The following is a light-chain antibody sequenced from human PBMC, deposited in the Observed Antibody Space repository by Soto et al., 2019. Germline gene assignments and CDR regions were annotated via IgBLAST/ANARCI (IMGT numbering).Light chain of an antibody. V-gene: IGKV3-20*01. J-gene: IGKJ1*01. CDR1: QSVISTY. CDR3: QQYGSSGT. Sequence: EILFTQSPGTLSLSPGERATLSCRASQSVISTYLAWYQQKPGKAPRLLIYGASSRATGIPDRLSGSGSGTDFTLTIRRLEPEDFAVYYCQQYGSSGTFGQGTKVDIK. CDR2: GAS.